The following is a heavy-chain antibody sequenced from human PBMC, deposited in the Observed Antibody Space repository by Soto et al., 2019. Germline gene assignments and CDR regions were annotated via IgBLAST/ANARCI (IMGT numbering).Heavy chain of an antibody. CDR2: IYHSGST. D-gene: IGHD4-17*01. CDR3: ARGVTTVTTIDY. J-gene: IGHJ4*02. CDR1: RGSISSGGYS. V-gene: IGHV4-30-2*01. Sequence: SETLSLTCAVSRGSISSGGYSWSWFRQPPGKGLEWIGDIYHSGSTYYNPSLKSRVTISVDRSKKQFSLKLSSVTAADTAVYYCARGVTTVTTIDYWGQGTLVTVS.